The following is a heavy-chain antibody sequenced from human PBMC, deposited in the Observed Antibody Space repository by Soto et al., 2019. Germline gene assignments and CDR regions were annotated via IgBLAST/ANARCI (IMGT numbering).Heavy chain of an antibody. CDR1: GFPFSSYW. CDR3: ARPQTAHYHALDI. J-gene: IGHJ3*02. CDR2: INTDGITT. V-gene: IGHV3-74*01. D-gene: IGHD3-10*01. Sequence: EVQLVESGGGLVQPGGSLRLSCAASGFPFSSYWMHWVRQAPGKGLVGVSRINTDGITTSYADSVKGRFTISRDNAKNTLYLQMSSLRAEDTAVYYCARPQTAHYHALDIWGQGTMVTVSS.